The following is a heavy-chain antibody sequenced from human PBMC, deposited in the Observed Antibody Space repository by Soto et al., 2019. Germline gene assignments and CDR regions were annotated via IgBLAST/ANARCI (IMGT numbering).Heavy chain of an antibody. J-gene: IGHJ4*02. CDR3: ARSDYDILTGYSPVIDY. CDR2: ISAYNGNT. D-gene: IGHD3-9*01. CDR1: GYTFTSYG. Sequence: GASVKVSCKASGYTFTSYGISWVRQAPGQGLEWMGWISAYNGNTNYAQKLQGRVTMTTDTSTSTAYMELRSLRSDDTAVYYCARSDYDILTGYSPVIDYWGQGTLVTVSS. V-gene: IGHV1-18*01.